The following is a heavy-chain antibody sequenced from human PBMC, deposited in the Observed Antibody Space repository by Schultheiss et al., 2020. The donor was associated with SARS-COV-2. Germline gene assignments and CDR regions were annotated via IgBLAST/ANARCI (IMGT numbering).Heavy chain of an antibody. Sequence: GGSLRLSCAASGFTFSSYGMHWVRQAPGKGLEWVAVISYDGSNKYYADSVKGRFTISRDNSKNTLYLQMNSLRADDTAVYFCAKGPMKSLDSWGQGNLVTVSS. CDR1: GFTFSSYG. J-gene: IGHJ4*02. V-gene: IGHV3-30*18. CDR2: ISYDGSNK. CDR3: AKGPMKSLDS.